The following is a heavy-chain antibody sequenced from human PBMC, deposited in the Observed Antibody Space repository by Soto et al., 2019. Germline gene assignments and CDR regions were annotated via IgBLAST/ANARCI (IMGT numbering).Heavy chain of an antibody. D-gene: IGHD6-19*01. Sequence: PGGSLRLSCAASGFSFSTYAIGWIRQAPGKGLEWVSVMSNSGDNRYYADSVKGRFTISRDNSENTLYLQMSSLRAEDTAIYYCAKDAERTSGWYYFDHWGQGTLVTVSS. CDR2: MSNSGDNR. CDR3: AKDAERTSGWYYFDH. J-gene: IGHJ4*02. V-gene: IGHV3-23*01. CDR1: GFSFSTYA.